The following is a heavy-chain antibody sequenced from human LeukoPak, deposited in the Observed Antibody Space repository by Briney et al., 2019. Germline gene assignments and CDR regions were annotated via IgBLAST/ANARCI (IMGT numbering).Heavy chain of an antibody. Sequence: GGSLRLSCAASGFTFSSYSMTWVRQAPGKGLEWVSSISSSSSYIYYADSVKGRFTISRDNAKNSLYLQMNSLRAEDTAVYYCARGRHIVVVPAAPSEVSDPFDYRGQGTLVTVSS. CDR3: ARGRHIVVVPAAPSEVSDPFDY. D-gene: IGHD2-2*01. CDR1: GFTFSSYS. CDR2: ISSSSSYI. V-gene: IGHV3-21*01. J-gene: IGHJ4*02.